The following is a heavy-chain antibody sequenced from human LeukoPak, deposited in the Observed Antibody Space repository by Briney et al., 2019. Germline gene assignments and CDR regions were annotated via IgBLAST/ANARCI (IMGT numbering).Heavy chain of an antibody. V-gene: IGHV1-69*13. Sequence: SVKVSCKASGGTFSSYAISWVRQAPGQGLEWMGGIIPIFGTANYAQKFQGRVTITADESTSTAYMELSSLRSEDTAVYYCARRGHHFLCGYFPVQRRPQRHYYYYYGMDVWGQGTTVTVSS. CDR1: GGTFSSYA. J-gene: IGHJ6*02. CDR3: ARRGHHFLCGYFPVQRRPQRHYYYYYGMDV. D-gene: IGHD3-3*02. CDR2: IIPIFGTA.